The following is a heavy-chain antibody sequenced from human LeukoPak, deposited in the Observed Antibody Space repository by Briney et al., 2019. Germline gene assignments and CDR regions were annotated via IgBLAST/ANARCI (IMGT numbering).Heavy chain of an antibody. CDR1: GGSINTSSSYY. V-gene: IGHV4-39*01. CDR3: ARYGGQSEFDY. Sequence: PSETLSLTCAVSGGSINTSSSYYWGWIRQSPGKGLEWIGSIYYSGSTYHNPSLKSRVTISVDTSKNQFSLKLSSVTAADTAVYYCARYGGQSEFDYWGQGTLVTVSS. J-gene: IGHJ4*02. D-gene: IGHD4-23*01. CDR2: IYYSGST.